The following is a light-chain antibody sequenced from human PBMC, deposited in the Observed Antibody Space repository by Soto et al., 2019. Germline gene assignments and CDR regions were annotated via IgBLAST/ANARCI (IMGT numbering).Light chain of an antibody. Sequence: EIVMTQSPATLSVSPGERATLSCRASQSVSSGHLAWYQQKPGQAPRLLIHGASTRATGVPARISGSGSGTEFTLTISSLQSEDFAVYYCQQFRNWPWTFGQGTKVDIK. CDR1: QSVSSGH. CDR2: GAS. J-gene: IGKJ1*01. CDR3: QQFRNWPWT. V-gene: IGKV3D-15*01.